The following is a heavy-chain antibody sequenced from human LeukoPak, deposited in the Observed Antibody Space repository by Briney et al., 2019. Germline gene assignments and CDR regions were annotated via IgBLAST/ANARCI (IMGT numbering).Heavy chain of an antibody. D-gene: IGHD1-1*01. Sequence: GGSLRLSCEASGFTFSNAWMSWVRQAPGKGLEWVSGINWNGGSTGYVDSVKGRFTISRDNAKNSLYLQMNSLRAEDTALYYCARGIDDGDNWCDSWGQGTLVTVSS. CDR3: ARGIDDGDNWCDS. J-gene: IGHJ5*01. V-gene: IGHV3-20*04. CDR1: GFTFSNAW. CDR2: INWNGGST.